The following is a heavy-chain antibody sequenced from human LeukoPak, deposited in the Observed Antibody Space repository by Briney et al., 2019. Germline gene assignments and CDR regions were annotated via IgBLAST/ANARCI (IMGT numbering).Heavy chain of an antibody. D-gene: IGHD1-26*01. Sequence: GESLKISCQGSGYSFTNYWLGWVRQMPGKGLEWMGIIYPGDSDTRYSPSFQGQVTISADKSISTAYLQWSSLKASDTAMYYCASHRYSGSPPDYGMDVWGQGTTVTVSS. CDR3: ASHRYSGSPPDYGMDV. J-gene: IGHJ6*02. CDR1: GYSFTNYW. CDR2: IYPGDSDT. V-gene: IGHV5-51*01.